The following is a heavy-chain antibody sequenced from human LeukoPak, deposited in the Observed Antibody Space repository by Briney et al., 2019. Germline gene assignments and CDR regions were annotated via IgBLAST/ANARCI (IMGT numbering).Heavy chain of an antibody. Sequence: SETLSLTCTVSGGSISPYYWSWIRQTPGKGLEWIGYILYSGTTTNYNPSLKSRVTISVDTSKNQFSLKLSSVTAADTAVYYCAGVGDWNDLVYWGQGTLVTVSS. CDR3: AGVGDWNDLVY. V-gene: IGHV4-59*01. J-gene: IGHJ4*02. CDR2: ILYSGTTT. CDR1: GGSISPYY. D-gene: IGHD1-1*01.